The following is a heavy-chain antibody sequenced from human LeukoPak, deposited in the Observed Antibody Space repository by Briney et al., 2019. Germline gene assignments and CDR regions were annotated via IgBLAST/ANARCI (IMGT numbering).Heavy chain of an antibody. V-gene: IGHV4-34*01. J-gene: IGHJ2*01. CDR1: GGSFSGYY. CDR2: INHSGST. Sequence: SETLSLTCAVYGGSFSGYYWSWIRQPPGKGLEWIGEINHSGSTNYNPSLKSRVTISVDTSKNQFSLKLSSVTAADTAVYYCAREGFWSGYPVNWWYFDLWGRGTLVTVSS. CDR3: AREGFWSGYPVNWWYFDL. D-gene: IGHD3-3*01.